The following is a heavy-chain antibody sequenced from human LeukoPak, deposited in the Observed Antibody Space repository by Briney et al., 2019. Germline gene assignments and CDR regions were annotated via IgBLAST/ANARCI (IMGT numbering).Heavy chain of an antibody. J-gene: IGHJ5*02. D-gene: IGHD6-19*01. CDR2: IYYSGST. V-gene: IGHV4-31*03. CDR1: GGSISSGGYY. CDR3: ARGQWDLSSSSWYVWFDP. Sequence: SETLSLTCTVSGGSISSGGYYWSWIRQHPGKGLEWIGYIYYSGSTYYNPSLKSRVTISVDTSKNQFSLKLSSVTAADTAIYYCARGQWDLSSSSWYVWFDPWGQGTLVTVSS.